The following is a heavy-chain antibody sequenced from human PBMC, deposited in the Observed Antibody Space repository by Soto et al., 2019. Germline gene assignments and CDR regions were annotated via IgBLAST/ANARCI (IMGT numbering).Heavy chain of an antibody. J-gene: IGHJ4*02. V-gene: IGHV3-7*01. D-gene: IGHD2-15*01. CDR2: INQDGREK. CDR3: VRGVVVVVGSTAENFDH. CDR1: GFTFSSYW. Sequence: GWLRLPCSASGFTFSSYWMNGVRQAPGKGLEWVASINQDGREKIYVDSVKGRYAISRDDAKNSVYLQMNSLRDEDTAFYYCVRGVVVVVGSTAENFDHWGQGTLVTVSS.